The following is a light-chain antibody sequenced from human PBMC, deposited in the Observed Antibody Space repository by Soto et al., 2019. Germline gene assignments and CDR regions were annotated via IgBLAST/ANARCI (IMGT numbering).Light chain of an antibody. J-gene: IGKJ4*01. V-gene: IGKV3-11*01. CDR3: QQRSDWPSI. CDR1: QSVGSY. Sequence: EIVLTQSPATLSLSPGDRATLSCRASQSVGSYLGWYQQRPGQAPRLLIYDASNRATGIPARFSGSGSGTDFTLTISSLEPEDFPVYYCQQRSDWPSIFGGGTKVEIK. CDR2: DAS.